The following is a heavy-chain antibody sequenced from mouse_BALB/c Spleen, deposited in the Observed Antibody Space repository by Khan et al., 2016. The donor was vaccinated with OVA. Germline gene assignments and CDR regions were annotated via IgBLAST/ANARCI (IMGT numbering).Heavy chain of an antibody. CDR2: INTNTGEP. Sequence: VQLQESGPELKKPGETVKISCKASGYTFTNYGINWVKQAPGKGLKWMGWINTNTGEPTYAEEFKGRFAFSLETSSSTAYLQLNNLKNEDTATYFCARGNYYGGNSWFAYWGQGTLVTVSA. CDR3: ARGNYYGGNSWFAY. D-gene: IGHD1-1*01. J-gene: IGHJ3*01. V-gene: IGHV9-3*02. CDR1: GYTFTNYG.